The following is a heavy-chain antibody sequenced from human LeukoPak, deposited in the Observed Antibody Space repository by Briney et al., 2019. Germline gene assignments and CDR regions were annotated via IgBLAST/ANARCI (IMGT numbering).Heavy chain of an antibody. Sequence: SETLSLTCAVSGYSISSGYYWGWIRQPPGKGLEWIGSIYHSGSTYYNPSLKSRVTISVDTSKNQFSLKLSSVTAADTAVYYCARDLSGGAFDIWGQGTMVTVSS. D-gene: IGHD6-25*01. J-gene: IGHJ3*02. CDR3: ARDLSGGAFDI. V-gene: IGHV4-38-2*02. CDR2: IYHSGST. CDR1: GYSISSGYY.